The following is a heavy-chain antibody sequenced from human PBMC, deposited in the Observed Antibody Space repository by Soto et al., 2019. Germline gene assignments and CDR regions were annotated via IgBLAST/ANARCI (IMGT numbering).Heavy chain of an antibody. CDR1: GYTFTNNV. V-gene: IGHV1-3*04. D-gene: IGHD5-18*01. J-gene: IGHJ5*02. Sequence: GASVKVSCKASGYTFTNNVIHWLRQAPGQTLEWMGWIHTAKGNTKYSQKFEARVTLTRDTAASTAYMELNSLRSEDTAVYYCARDRSGSYGYGSVAAAARYNWFDPWGQGTLVTVSS. CDR3: ARDRSGSYGYGSVAAAARYNWFDP. CDR2: IHTAKGNT.